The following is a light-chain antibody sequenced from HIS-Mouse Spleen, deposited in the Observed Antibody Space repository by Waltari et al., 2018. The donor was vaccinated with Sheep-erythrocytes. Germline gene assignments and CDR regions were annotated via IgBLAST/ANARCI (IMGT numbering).Light chain of an antibody. Sequence: SYELTQPPSVSVSPGQTARITCSGDALPKKYAYWYRQKSGQAPVLVSYEDSKRPSGIPERFSGSSSGTMATLTISGAQVEDDADYFCYSTDSSGNHWVFGGGTKLTVL. V-gene: IGLV3-10*01. CDR3: YSTDSSGNHWV. CDR1: ALPKKY. J-gene: IGLJ3*02. CDR2: EDS.